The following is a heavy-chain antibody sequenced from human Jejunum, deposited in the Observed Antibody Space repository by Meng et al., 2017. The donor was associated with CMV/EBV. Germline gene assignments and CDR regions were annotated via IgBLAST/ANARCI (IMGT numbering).Heavy chain of an antibody. Sequence: FNFSDHHIDWVRQVPGRGPEWIGRTRNKANSYITDYAASVKGRFTISRDDSKNSVYLQMNSLKTEDTAVYYCARDSHSSGLSLLFDSWGQGTLVTVSS. CDR3: ARDSHSSGLSLLFDS. J-gene: IGHJ4*02. D-gene: IGHD6-19*01. V-gene: IGHV3-72*01. CDR2: TRNKANSYIT. CDR1: FNFSDHH.